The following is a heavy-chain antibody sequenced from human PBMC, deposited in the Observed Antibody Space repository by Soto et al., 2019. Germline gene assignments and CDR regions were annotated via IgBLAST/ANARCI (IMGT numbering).Heavy chain of an antibody. J-gene: IGHJ4*02. V-gene: IGHV4-30-4*01. D-gene: IGHD2-2*01. CDR2: IYYSGST. Sequence: QVQLQESGPGLVKPAQTLSRTCNVSGGSISSGDYYWSWIRQPPGKGLEWIGYIYYSGSTYYNPSLNGRVTISVDPSKNQFSLMLRSVTAAVPAVYYCAREAYCSRTSGSESDYWGQGPLVTVSS. CDR3: AREAYCSRTSGSESDY. CDR1: GGSISSGDYY.